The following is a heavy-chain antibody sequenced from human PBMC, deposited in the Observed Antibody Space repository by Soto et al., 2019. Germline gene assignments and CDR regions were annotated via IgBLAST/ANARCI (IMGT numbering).Heavy chain of an antibody. CDR1: AYTFTSYA. CDR2: INAGNGNT. V-gene: IGHV1-3*01. J-gene: IGHJ4*01. D-gene: IGHD2-2*03. Sequence: GASVKVSCKASAYTFTSYAMHWVRQAPAQRLEWMGWINAGNGNTKYSQKFQGRVTITRDTSASTAYMELSSLRSEDTAVYYCASLKDIRNGYFFDSWGRGSLVTVSS. CDR3: ASLKDIRNGYFFDS.